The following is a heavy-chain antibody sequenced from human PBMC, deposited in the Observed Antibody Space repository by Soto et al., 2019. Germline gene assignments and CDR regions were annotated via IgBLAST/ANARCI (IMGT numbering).Heavy chain of an antibody. CDR2: ISVSGNNA. D-gene: IGHD1-1*01. V-gene: IGHV3-23*01. J-gene: IGHJ4*02. CDR1: GFACSTFA. Sequence: GGSLRLSCAASGFACSTFAMTWVRQAPGKGLEWVAAISVSGNNAYYADSVKGRFTISRDNSQNTVFLQMSSLRVDDTAVYYCEKNQTAVPLFEYWGKGPLAPVSS. CDR3: EKNQTAVPLFEY.